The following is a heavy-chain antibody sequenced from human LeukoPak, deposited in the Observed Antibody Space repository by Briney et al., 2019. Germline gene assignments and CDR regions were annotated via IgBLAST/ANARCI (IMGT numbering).Heavy chain of an antibody. CDR1: GFTFSSYG. J-gene: IGHJ4*02. V-gene: IGHV3-23*01. CDR3: AKHYGSGTYYNYFTY. CDR2: ISGSGGST. Sequence: AGGSLRLSCAASGFTFSSYGMHWVRQAPGRGLEWVSAISGSGGSTYYADFVKGRFTISRDNSKNTLFLQMSSLRAEDTATYYCAKHYGSGTYYNYFTYCGQGTLVSVSS. D-gene: IGHD3-10*01.